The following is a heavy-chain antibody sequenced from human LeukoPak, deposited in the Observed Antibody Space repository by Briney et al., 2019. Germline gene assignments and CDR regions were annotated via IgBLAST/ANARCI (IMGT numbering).Heavy chain of an antibody. CDR3: AREVRRGTYDY. J-gene: IGHJ4*02. CDR1: GYTFTGYY. D-gene: IGHD3-16*01. CDR2: MNPNSGGS. Sequence: GASVKVSCKASGYTFTGYYMHWVRQATGQGLEWMGWMNPNSGGSGPAQKFQGRVTMTWNTPISTAYMELSSLTSDDTAVYYCAREVRRGTYDYWGQGTLVTVTP. V-gene: IGHV1-8*02.